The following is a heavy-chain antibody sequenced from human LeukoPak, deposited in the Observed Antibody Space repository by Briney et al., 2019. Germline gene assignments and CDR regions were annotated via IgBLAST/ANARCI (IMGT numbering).Heavy chain of an antibody. CDR2: INSGGGTT. V-gene: IGHV3-23*01. CDR3: AKGSDGAGNYRPFDY. Sequence: PGGSLRLSCAASGFTFDNYGMSWVRQSPGKGLEWVSAINSGGGTTSAEAVKGRFTISRDDSKNMLYLQMNSLRAEDTAVYYCAKGSDGAGNYRPFDYWGQGTLVTVSS. J-gene: IGHJ4*02. CDR1: GFTFDNYG. D-gene: IGHD3-10*01.